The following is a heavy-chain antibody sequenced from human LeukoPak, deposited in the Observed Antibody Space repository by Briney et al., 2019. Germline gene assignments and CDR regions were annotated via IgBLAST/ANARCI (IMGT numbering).Heavy chain of an antibody. D-gene: IGHD4-17*01. V-gene: IGHV3-30*02. CDR1: GFTFSSYG. J-gene: IGHJ4*02. Sequence: GGSLRLSCAASGFTFSSYGMHWVRQAPGKWLEWGAFIREDGSNKYYADSVKCRFTISRDNSSNTLYLQMYSLRAEDSAVYYCAKDTRRGRYGANVPFNSGPRNPVTVSS. CDR3: AKDTRRGRYGANVPFN. CDR2: IREDGSNK.